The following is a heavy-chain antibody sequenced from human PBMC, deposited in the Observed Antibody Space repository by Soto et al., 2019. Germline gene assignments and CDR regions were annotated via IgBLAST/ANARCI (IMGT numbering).Heavy chain of an antibody. J-gene: IGHJ4*02. CDR1: GFTFSSYS. Sequence: EVQLVESGGRLVQPGGSLRLSCVASGFTFSSYSMVWVRQAPGKGLEWIAYIFVCSTTIHYADSVKGRFTVSRDNTQNSLFLLMNSLRAEDTAIYYCARDKDWAFDYWGQGTQVIVSS. CDR2: IFVCSTTI. V-gene: IGHV3-48*04. CDR3: ARDKDWAFDY. D-gene: IGHD3-9*01.